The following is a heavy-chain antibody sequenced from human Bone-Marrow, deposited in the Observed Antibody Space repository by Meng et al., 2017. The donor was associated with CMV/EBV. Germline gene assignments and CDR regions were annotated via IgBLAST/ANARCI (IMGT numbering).Heavy chain of an antibody. J-gene: IGHJ4*02. CDR2: IKSKTDGGTT. Sequence: GGSLRLSCAASGFTFSNSWMSWVRQAPGKGLEWVGRIKSKTDGGTTDYAARVKGRFTISRDDSKNTLYLQMNSLKTEDTAVYYCTTAPGIQFGELLDGSDYWGQGTLVTVSS. D-gene: IGHD3-10*01. CDR1: GFTFSNSW. CDR3: TTAPGIQFGELLDGSDY. V-gene: IGHV3-15*01.